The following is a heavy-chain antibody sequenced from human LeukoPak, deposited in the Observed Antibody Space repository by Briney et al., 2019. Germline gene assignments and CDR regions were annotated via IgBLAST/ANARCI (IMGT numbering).Heavy chain of an antibody. CDR2: IFHNGTT. J-gene: IGHJ6*03. D-gene: IGHD1-26*01. CDR1: GGSISSGNW. V-gene: IGHV4-4*02. CDR3: AREGSRRLYMDV. Sequence: SETLSLTCVVSGGSISSGNWWSWVRQPPGKGLEWLGEIFHNGTTNYNPSLKSRVTISLDKSNNQFSLKLSSVTAADTAVYSCAREGSRRLYMDVWGKGTTVTVSS.